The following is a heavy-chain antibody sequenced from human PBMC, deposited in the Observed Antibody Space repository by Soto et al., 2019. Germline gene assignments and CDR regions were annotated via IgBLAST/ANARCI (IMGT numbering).Heavy chain of an antibody. D-gene: IGHD2-15*01. J-gene: IGHJ6*02. V-gene: IGHV1-69*01. CDR1: GGTFSSYA. CDR2: IIPIFGTA. CDR3: ARSQGGSSSLDIYYYYYYGMDA. Sequence: QVQLVQSGAEVKKPGSSVKVSCKAPGGTFSSYAISWVRQAPGQGLEWMGGIIPIFGTAKYAQKFQGSVTSTADDSTSTGYMELSSLRSEDTAVYYCARSQGGSSSLDIYYYYYYGMDAWGQGTTVTVSS.